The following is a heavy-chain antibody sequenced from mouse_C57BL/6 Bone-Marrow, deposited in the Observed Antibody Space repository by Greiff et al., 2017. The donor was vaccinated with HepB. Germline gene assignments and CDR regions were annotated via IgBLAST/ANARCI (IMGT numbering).Heavy chain of an antibody. Sequence: QVQLQQPGAELVRPGPSVKLSCKASGYTFTSYWMHWVKQRPGQGLEWIGVIDPSDSYTNYNQKFKGKATLTVDTSSSTAYMQLSSLTSEDSAVYYCAREGITTVVATDWYFDVWGTGTTVTVSS. CDR2: IDPSDSYT. CDR3: AREGITTVVATDWYFDV. V-gene: IGHV1-59*01. CDR1: GYTFTSYW. J-gene: IGHJ1*03. D-gene: IGHD1-1*01.